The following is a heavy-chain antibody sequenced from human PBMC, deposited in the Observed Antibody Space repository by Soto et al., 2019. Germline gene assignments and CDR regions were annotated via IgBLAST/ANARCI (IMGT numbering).Heavy chain of an antibody. V-gene: IGHV1-69*13. Sequence: SVKVSCKASGGTFSSYAISWVRQAPGQGLEWMGGIIPIFGTTNYAQKFQGRVTITADESTSTAYMELSSLRSEDTAVYYCGGVVRGVNSFHYWYFVLRGRRPPATVP. CDR1: GGTFSSYA. CDR2: IIPIFGTT. J-gene: IGHJ2*01. CDR3: GGVVRGVNSFHYWYFVL. D-gene: IGHD3-16*01.